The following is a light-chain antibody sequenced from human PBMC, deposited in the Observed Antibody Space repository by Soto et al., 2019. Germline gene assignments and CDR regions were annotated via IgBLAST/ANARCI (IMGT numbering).Light chain of an antibody. J-gene: IGKJ4*01. Sequence: DIVMTXSPDSLAVSLXXXXXINCKSSQSLFYSPNNKTYLAWYQHKAGQSPKLLIYWASNRESGVPDRFSGSGSGTDFTLTISSLQAEDVAVYYCQQYYRVPQLTFGAGTKVEIK. CDR1: QSLFYSPNNKTY. CDR2: WAS. CDR3: QQYYRVPQLT. V-gene: IGKV4-1*01.